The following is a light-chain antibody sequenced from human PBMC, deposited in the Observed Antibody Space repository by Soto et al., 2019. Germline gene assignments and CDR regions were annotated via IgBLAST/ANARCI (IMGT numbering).Light chain of an antibody. CDR2: AAS. CDR3: QESYSTPLT. V-gene: IGKV1-39*01. CDR1: QSISSY. Sequence: DTQMTQSPSSLSASVGDRVTITCRASQSISSYLNWYQQKPGKAPKLLIYAASSLQSGVPSRFSGSGSGTDFTLTINNLQPEDFASYFCQESYSTPLTFGGGTKVDIK. J-gene: IGKJ4*01.